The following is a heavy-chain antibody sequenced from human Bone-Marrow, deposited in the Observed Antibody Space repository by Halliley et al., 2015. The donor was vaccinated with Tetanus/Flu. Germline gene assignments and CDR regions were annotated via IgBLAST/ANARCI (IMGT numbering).Heavy chain of an antibody. J-gene: IGHJ6*02. CDR3: ARDQGAAGTSYYGMIV. Sequence: YSGATHHNPSLRGRVTISVDTSNNQFSLKLSAVTAADTAVYYCARDQGAAGTSYYGMIVWGQGTTVTVSS. D-gene: IGHD6-13*01. V-gene: IGHV4-31*02. CDR2: YSGAT.